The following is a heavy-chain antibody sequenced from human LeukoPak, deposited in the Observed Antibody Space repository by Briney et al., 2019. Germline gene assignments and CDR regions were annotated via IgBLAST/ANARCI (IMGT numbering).Heavy chain of an antibody. CDR1: GFTFSGSV. J-gene: IGHJ3*02. CDR2: IRSKRNNYAT. D-gene: IGHD6-13*01. V-gene: IGHV3-73*01. Sequence: GGSLRLSCAASGFTFSGSVMHWVRQAAGKGLEWVGRIRSKRNNYATAYAASVKGRFTISRDDSKNTVYLHMDSLKTEDTALYYCSRLEDSSPIEVALDIWGQGTVVTVSS. CDR3: SRLEDSSPIEVALDI.